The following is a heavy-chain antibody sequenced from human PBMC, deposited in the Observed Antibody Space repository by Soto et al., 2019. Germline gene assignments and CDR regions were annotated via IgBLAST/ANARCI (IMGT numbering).Heavy chain of an antibody. D-gene: IGHD6-13*01. CDR3: ARPIAAAAYDY. V-gene: IGHV4-34*01. CDR2: INHSGST. J-gene: IGHJ4*02. Sequence: SETLSLTCAVYGGSFSGYYWSWIRQPPGKGLEWIGEINHSGSTNYNPSLKSRVTISVDTSKNQFSLKLSSVTAADTAVYYCARPIAAAAYDYRGQGTLVTVSS. CDR1: GGSFSGYY.